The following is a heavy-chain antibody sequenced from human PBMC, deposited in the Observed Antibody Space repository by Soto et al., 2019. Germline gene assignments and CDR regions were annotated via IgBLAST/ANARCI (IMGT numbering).Heavy chain of an antibody. CDR3: ARDPDYGDYGIYGMDV. D-gene: IGHD4-17*01. Sequence: GASVKVSCKASGYTFTSYAMHWVRQAPGQRLEWMGWINAGNGNTKYSQKFQGRVTITRDTSASTAYMELSSPRSEDTAVYYCARDPDYGDYGIYGMDVWGQGTTVTVSS. J-gene: IGHJ6*02. CDR1: GYTFTSYA. V-gene: IGHV1-3*01. CDR2: INAGNGNT.